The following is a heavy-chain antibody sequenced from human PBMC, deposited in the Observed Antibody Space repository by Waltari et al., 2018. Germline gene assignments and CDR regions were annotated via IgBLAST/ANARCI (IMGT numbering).Heavy chain of an antibody. Sequence: QVQLVESGGGVVQPGTSLRLSCAASGLTFSRYATHWVRQAPGTGLEWVAVISYDGSNKYYADSVKGRFSISRDNSRNTLYLQMNSLRSEDTAVYYCARANRYYYRSGGEFDYWGQGTLVTVSS. V-gene: IGHV3-30-3*01. CDR1: GLTFSRYA. D-gene: IGHD3-10*01. CDR3: ARANRYYYRSGGEFDY. J-gene: IGHJ4*02. CDR2: ISYDGSNK.